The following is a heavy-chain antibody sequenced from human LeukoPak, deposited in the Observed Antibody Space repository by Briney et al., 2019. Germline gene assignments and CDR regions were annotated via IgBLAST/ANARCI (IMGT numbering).Heavy chain of an antibody. D-gene: IGHD6-13*01. Sequence: GRFTISRDNAKNSLYLQMNTLGAEDTAVYYCATWGIAPLTPGGFDYWGQGILVTVSS. CDR3: ATWGIAPLTPGGFDY. J-gene: IGHJ4*02. V-gene: IGHV3-11*06.